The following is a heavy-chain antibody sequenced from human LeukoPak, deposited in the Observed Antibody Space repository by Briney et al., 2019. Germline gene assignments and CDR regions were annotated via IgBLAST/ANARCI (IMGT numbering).Heavy chain of an antibody. V-gene: IGHV3-11*04. D-gene: IGHD1-26*01. CDR3: ARDNHVGATWTRVYYFDY. CDR2: ISSSGSTI. J-gene: IGHJ4*02. CDR1: GFTFRDFY. Sequence: GGSLRLSCAASGFTFRDFYMSWIRQAPGKGLEWVSHISSSGSTIYYADSVKGRFTISRDNAKNSLSLQMNSLRAEDTAVYYCARDNHVGATWTRVYYFDYWGQGTLVTVSS.